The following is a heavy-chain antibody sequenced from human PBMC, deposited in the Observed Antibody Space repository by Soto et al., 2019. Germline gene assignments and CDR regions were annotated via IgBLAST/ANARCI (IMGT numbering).Heavy chain of an antibody. CDR2: IYSRGSI. CDR3: ARVDLALSENFNL. Sequence: SETLSLTCVVSGESVSSHTYYWSWIRQPPGKGLEWIGYIYSRGSISYSASLKSRVTISLDTSKNQFSLMLKSVTAADTATYFCARVDLALSENFNLWGRGTLVPVSS. J-gene: IGHJ2*01. CDR1: GESVSSHTYY. V-gene: IGHV4-61*01.